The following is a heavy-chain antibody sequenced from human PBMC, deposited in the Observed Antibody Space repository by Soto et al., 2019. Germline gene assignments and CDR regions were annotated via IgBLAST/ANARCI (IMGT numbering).Heavy chain of an antibody. V-gene: IGHV3-21*01. CDR3: ARDPSDCSSTSCWGYYALDV. D-gene: IGHD2-2*01. Sequence: GGSLSLSCAASGFTFSTYSMNWFRQAPGKGLEWVSSISSSVTYIHYADSLKGRFTISRDNAKNSLYLQMISLRAEDTAVYYCARDPSDCSSTSCWGYYALDVWGQGTTVTVSS. CDR2: ISSSVTYI. J-gene: IGHJ6*02. CDR1: GFTFSTYS.